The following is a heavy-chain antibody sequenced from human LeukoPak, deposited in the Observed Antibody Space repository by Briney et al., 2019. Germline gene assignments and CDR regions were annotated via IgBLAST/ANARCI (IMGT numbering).Heavy chain of an antibody. D-gene: IGHD6-19*01. Sequence: PSETLSLTCTVSSGSISSYYWSWIRQPPGKGLEWIGYIYYSGSTNYNPSLKSRVTISVDTSKNQFSLKLSSVTAADTAVYYCARAHYSSGWYWFDPWGQGTLVTVSS. CDR3: ARAHYSSGWYWFDP. CDR1: SGSISSYY. CDR2: IYYSGST. V-gene: IGHV4-59*01. J-gene: IGHJ5*02.